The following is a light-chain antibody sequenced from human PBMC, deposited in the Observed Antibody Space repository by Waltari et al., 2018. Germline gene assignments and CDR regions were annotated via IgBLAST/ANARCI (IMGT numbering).Light chain of an antibody. CDR3: CSFAGRSWL. CDR1: SRDIGLYAL. Sequence: QSALTQPASVSASLGQSLTISCTGTSRDIGLYALISWYQHHPGKAPKLIIHETTKRPSGVPKRVSGSKSGNTASLTISGLQAEDEADYYCCSFAGRSWLFGGGTKLTVL. V-gene: IGLV2-23*01. J-gene: IGLJ3*02. CDR2: ETT.